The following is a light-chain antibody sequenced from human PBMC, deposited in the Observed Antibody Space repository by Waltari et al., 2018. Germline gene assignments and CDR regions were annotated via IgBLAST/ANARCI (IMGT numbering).Light chain of an antibody. CDR1: QSIRSN. J-gene: IGKJ1*01. V-gene: IGKV3-15*01. CDR2: GAS. CDR3: QQYNAWPPWT. Sequence: EIVMTQSPATLSVSPGESATLPCRASQSIRSNLAWYQQKPGQAPRLLISGASTRATGVPARFSGSGSGTEFILTISSLQSEDFAVYYCQQYNAWPPWTFGQGTKVEIK.